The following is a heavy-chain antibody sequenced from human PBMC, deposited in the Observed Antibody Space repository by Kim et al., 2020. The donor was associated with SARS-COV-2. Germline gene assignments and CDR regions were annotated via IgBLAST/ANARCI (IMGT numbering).Heavy chain of an antibody. D-gene: IGHD6-13*01. J-gene: IGHJ4*02. CDR3: AALAAAGNFRTYYFDY. Sequence: SLKSRVTISVDTSKNQFSRKLSSVTAADTAVYYCAALAAAGNFRTYYFDYWGQGTLVTVSS. V-gene: IGHV4-34*01.